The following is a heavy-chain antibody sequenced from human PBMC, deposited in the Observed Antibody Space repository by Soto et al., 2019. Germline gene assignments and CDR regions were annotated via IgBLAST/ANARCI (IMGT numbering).Heavy chain of an antibody. Sequence: LRLSCAASGFTFSSYWMSWVRQAPGKGLEWVANIKEDGSEKYYVDSLKGRFTISRDNAKNSLYLQMNSLRAEDTAVYYCARETDWNYGGRAFDIWGQGTMVT. CDR3: ARETDWNYGGRAFDI. D-gene: IGHD1-7*01. CDR2: IKEDGSEK. V-gene: IGHV3-7*01. CDR1: GFTFSSYW. J-gene: IGHJ3*02.